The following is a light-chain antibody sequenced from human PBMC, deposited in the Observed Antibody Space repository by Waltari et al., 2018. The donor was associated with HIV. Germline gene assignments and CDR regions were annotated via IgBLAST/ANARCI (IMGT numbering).Light chain of an antibody. J-gene: IGLJ3*02. CDR3: SSYISSATPE. CDR2: EVS. Sequence: QSALTQPASVSISISCTGTSSDVGDYYVSWYQHHPGKAPKVIIYEVSNRPAGVSNRFSGSKSGNTASLTISGLLPEDEADYFCSSYISSATPEFGGGTRLTVL. CDR1: SSDVGDYY. V-gene: IGLV2-14*01.